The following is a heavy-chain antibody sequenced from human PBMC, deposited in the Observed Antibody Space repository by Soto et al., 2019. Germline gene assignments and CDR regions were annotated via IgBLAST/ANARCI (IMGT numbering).Heavy chain of an antibody. CDR3: ARVRMTTVTSRGYYMDV. J-gene: IGHJ6*03. V-gene: IGHV1-18*01. D-gene: IGHD4-17*01. Sequence: ASVKVSCKASGYTFTSYGISWVRQAPGQGLEWMGWISAYNGNTNYAQKLQGRVTRTTDTSTSTAYMELRSLRSDDTAVYYCARVRMTTVTSRGYYMDVWGKGTTVTVSS. CDR2: ISAYNGNT. CDR1: GYTFTSYG.